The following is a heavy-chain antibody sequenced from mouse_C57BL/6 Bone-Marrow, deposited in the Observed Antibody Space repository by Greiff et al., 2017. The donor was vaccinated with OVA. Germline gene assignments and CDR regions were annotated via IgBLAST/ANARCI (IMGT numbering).Heavy chain of an antibody. V-gene: IGHV1-81*01. Sequence: LQESGAELARPGASVKLSCKASGYTFTSYGISWVKQRTGQGLEWIGEIYPRSGNTYYNEKFKGKATLTADKSSSTAYMELRSLTSEDAAVYGCATLIYYYGSSPRFDVWGTGTTVTVSS. D-gene: IGHD1-1*01. J-gene: IGHJ1*03. CDR2: IYPRSGNT. CDR1: GYTFTSYG. CDR3: ATLIYYYGSSPRFDV.